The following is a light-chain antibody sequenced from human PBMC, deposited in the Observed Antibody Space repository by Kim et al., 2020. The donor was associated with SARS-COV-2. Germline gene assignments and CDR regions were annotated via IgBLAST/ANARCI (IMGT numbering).Light chain of an antibody. V-gene: IGKV1-27*01. CDR1: QAISNY. Sequence: AAAGDRVTITWRASQAISNYLAWYQQKPGQVPRLLIYAASNLQSGVPSRFSGSGSGTDFTLTISSLQPEDVATYYCQKYKSALRTFGQGTKVDIK. CDR3: QKYKSALRT. CDR2: AAS. J-gene: IGKJ1*01.